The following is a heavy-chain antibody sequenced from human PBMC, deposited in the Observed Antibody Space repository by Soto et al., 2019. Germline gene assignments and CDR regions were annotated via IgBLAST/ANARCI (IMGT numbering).Heavy chain of an antibody. Sequence: TGGSLRLSCAASGFTFSSYSMNWVRQAPGKGLEWVSSISSSISYIYYADSVTGRFTISRDNAKNSLYLQMNSLRAEDTAVYYCARDLHDYGDYLFDSWGQGTLVTVSS. CDR2: ISSSISYI. V-gene: IGHV3-21*01. CDR1: GFTFSSYS. J-gene: IGHJ4*02. CDR3: ARDLHDYGDYLFDS. D-gene: IGHD4-17*01.